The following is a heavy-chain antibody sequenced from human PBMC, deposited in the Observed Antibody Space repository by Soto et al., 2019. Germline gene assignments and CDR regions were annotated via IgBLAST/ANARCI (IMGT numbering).Heavy chain of an antibody. D-gene: IGHD2-15*01. Sequence: SETLSLPCTVSGGSISRGGYYWSWIRQHPGKGLEWIGYIYYSGSPYYNPSLKSRVTISVDTSKNQFSLKLSSVTAADTAVYYCACGLDCSGGSCYFDYWGQGTLVTVSS. CDR2: IYYSGSP. CDR3: ACGLDCSGGSCYFDY. J-gene: IGHJ4*02. V-gene: IGHV4-31*03. CDR1: GGSISRGGYY.